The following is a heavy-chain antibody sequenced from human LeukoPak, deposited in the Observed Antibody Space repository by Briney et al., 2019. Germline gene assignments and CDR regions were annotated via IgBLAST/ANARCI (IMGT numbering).Heavy chain of an antibody. CDR3: ARSDYGSGSYYIPDY. Sequence: SETLSLTCTVSGGSISSYYWSWIRQPAGKGLEWIGRIYTSGSTNYNPSLKSRVTMSVDTSKNQFSLKLSSVTAADTAVYYCARSDYGSGSYYIPDYWGQGTLVTVSS. J-gene: IGHJ4*02. CDR2: IYTSGST. CDR1: GGSISSYY. V-gene: IGHV4-4*07. D-gene: IGHD3-10*01.